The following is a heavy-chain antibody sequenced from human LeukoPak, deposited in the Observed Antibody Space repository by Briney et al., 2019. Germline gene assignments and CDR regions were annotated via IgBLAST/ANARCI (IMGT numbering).Heavy chain of an antibody. Sequence: PSETLSLTCAVYGGSFSGYYWSWIRQPPGKGLEWIGDINHSGSTNYNPSLKSRVSISVDTPKSQFSLRLSSVTAADTAVYYCVRHFYSSGCYVPFDYWGQGTLVTVSS. J-gene: IGHJ4*02. D-gene: IGHD6-19*01. CDR2: INHSGST. V-gene: IGHV4-34*01. CDR1: GGSFSGYY. CDR3: VRHFYSSGCYVPFDY.